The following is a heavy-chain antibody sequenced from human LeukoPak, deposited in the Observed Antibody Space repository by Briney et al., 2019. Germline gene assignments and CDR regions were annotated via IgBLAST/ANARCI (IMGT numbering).Heavy chain of an antibody. V-gene: IGHV1-2*02. J-gene: IGHJ6*02. D-gene: IGHD6-13*01. CDR2: INPNSGGT. Sequence: ASVKVSCKASGYTLTGYYMHWVRQAPGQGLEWMGWINPNSGGTNYAQKFQGRVTMTRDTSISTAYMELSRLRSDDTAVYYCASSPAGYYYGMDVWGQGATVTVSS. CDR3: ASSPAGYYYGMDV. CDR1: GYTLTGYY.